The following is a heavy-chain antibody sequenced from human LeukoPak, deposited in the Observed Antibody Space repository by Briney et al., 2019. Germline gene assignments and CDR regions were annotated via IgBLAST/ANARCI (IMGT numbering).Heavy chain of an antibody. CDR1: GFTFSSYS. CDR3: ARDYGDLKIDY. CDR2: ISSSSSYI. V-gene: IGHV3-21*01. J-gene: IGHJ4*02. D-gene: IGHD4-17*01. Sequence: GGSLRLSCAASGFTFSSYSMNWVRQAPGKGLEWVSSISSSSSYIYYADSVKGRFTISRDNAKNSLYLQMDSLRAEDTAVYYCARDYGDLKIDYWGQGTLVTVSS.